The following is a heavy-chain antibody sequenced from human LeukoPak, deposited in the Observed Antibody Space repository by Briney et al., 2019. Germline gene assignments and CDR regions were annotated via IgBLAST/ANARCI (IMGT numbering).Heavy chain of an antibody. CDR2: IYYSGST. D-gene: IGHD1-26*01. CDR3: ARGVLGRPYDY. Sequence: SETLSLTCTVSGGSISSYYWSWIRQPPGKGLEWIGYIYYSGSTNYNPSLTSRVTISVDTSKNQFSLKLSSVTAADTAVYYCARGVLGRPYDYWGQGTLVTVSS. V-gene: IGHV4-59*08. CDR1: GGSISSYY. J-gene: IGHJ4*02.